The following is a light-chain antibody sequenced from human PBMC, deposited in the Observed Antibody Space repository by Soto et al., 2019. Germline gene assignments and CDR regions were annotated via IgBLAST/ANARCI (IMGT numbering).Light chain of an antibody. CDR1: SSDVGGYNY. CDR2: DVS. J-gene: IGLJ1*01. CDR3: CSYAGSYTFEV. V-gene: IGLV2-11*01. Sequence: QSALTQPRSVSGSPGQSVTISCTGTSSDVGGYNYVSWYQQHPGKAPKLMIYDVSKRPPGVPDRFSGSKSGNTASLTISGLQAEDEADYYCCSYAGSYTFEVFGTGTKLTVL.